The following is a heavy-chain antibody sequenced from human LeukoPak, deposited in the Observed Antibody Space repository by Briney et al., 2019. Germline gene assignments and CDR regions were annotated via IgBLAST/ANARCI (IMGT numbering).Heavy chain of an antibody. CDR1: GFTFSNFA. CDR2: ISGGGAKT. J-gene: IGHJ5*02. CDR3: AKGGYFSMFDP. Sequence: GGSLRLSCAASGFTFSNFALSWVRQAPGKGLVWVSTISGGGAKTFYADSVKGRFTISRDNSKNAGYLEMNSLRAEDTALYYCAKGGYFSMFDPWGQGTLVTVSS. D-gene: IGHD3-22*01. V-gene: IGHV3-23*01.